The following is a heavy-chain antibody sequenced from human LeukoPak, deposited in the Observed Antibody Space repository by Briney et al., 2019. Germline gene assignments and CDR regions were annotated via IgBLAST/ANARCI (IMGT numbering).Heavy chain of an antibody. CDR2: IYYSGST. V-gene: IGHV4-31*03. D-gene: IGHD3-3*01. CDR1: GGSISSGGYY. CDR3: ARDSPNRGYDFWSGPYGMDV. J-gene: IGHJ6*02. Sequence: PSETLSLTCTVSGGSISSGGYYWSWIRQHPGKGLEWIGYIYYSGSTYCNPSLKSRVTISVDTSKNQFSLKLSSVTAADTAVYYCARDSPNRGYDFWSGPYGMDVWGQGTTVTVSS.